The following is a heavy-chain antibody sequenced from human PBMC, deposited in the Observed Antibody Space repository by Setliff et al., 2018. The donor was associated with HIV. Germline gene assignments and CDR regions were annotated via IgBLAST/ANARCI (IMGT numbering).Heavy chain of an antibody. CDR3: ARGRTYDSSGYIGNWFDP. V-gene: IGHV1-2*02. CDR1: GYTFTGYY. D-gene: IGHD3-22*01. Sequence: ASVKVSCKASGYTFTGYYMHWVRQAPGQGLEWMGCINLNTGNTNYAQKFQGRVIVTRDTSINTAYVELGSLRLDDTAVYFCARGRTYDSSGYIGNWFDPWGQGTLVTVS. CDR2: INLNTGNT. J-gene: IGHJ5*02.